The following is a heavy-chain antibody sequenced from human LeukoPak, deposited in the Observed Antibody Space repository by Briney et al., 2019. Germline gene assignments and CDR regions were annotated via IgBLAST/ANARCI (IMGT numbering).Heavy chain of an antibody. J-gene: IGHJ4*02. CDR3: ARVMATGRDGGSYFDY. V-gene: IGHV1-2*04. Sequence: GASVKVSCKASGYTFTGYYMHWVRQAPGQGLEWMGWINPNSGGTNYAQKFQGWVTMTRDTSISTAYMELSRLRSDDTAVYYCARVMATGRDGGSYFDYWGQGTLVTVSS. CDR1: GYTFTGYY. D-gene: IGHD5-24*01. CDR2: INPNSGGT.